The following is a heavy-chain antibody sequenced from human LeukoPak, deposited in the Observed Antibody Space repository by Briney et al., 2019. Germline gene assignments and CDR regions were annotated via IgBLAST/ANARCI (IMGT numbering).Heavy chain of an antibody. J-gene: IGHJ6*03. CDR1: GRSISSYY. Sequence: ASETLSLTCTVSGRSISSYYWSWIRQPPGKGLEWLGYIYTSGSTNYNPSLKSRVTISVDTSKNQFSLKLSSVTAADTAVYYCARTPGPRGYYYYYMDVWGKGTTVTVSS. V-gene: IGHV4-4*09. CDR2: IYTSGST. D-gene: IGHD3-10*01. CDR3: ARTPGPRGYYYYYMDV.